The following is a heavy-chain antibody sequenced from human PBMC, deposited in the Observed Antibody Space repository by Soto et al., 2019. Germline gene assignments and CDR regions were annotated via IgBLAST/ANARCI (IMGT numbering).Heavy chain of an antibody. CDR1: GYTFISYA. CDR2: INAGNSNT. V-gene: IGHV1-3*01. CDR3: ARGERYYYDSSGYFGFDY. D-gene: IGHD3-22*01. Sequence: QVQLVQSGAEVKKPGASVKVSCKASGYTFISYAMHWVRQAPGQRLEWMGWINAGNSNTKYSQKFQGRVTITRDTSASTAYMELNSLRSEDTAVYYCARGERYYYDSSGYFGFDYWGQGTLVTVSS. J-gene: IGHJ4*02.